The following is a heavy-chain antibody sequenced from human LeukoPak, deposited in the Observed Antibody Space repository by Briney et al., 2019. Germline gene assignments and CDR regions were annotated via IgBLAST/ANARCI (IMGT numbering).Heavy chain of an antibody. V-gene: IGHV5-51*07. CDR2: IYPGDSDT. Sequence: PGESLKISCYGSGFGFSSSWIGWVHQMPGKDLEWMGFIYPGDSDTRYSPSFQAQVTISADKSIGTAFLQWRSLKASDTAMYYCAVGTTPYFVDYWGQGTLVTVSS. CDR1: GFGFSSSW. J-gene: IGHJ4*02. D-gene: IGHD2/OR15-2a*01. CDR3: AVGTTPYFVDY.